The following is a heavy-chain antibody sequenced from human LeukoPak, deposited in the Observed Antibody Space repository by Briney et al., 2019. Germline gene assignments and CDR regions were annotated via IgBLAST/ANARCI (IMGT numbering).Heavy chain of an antibody. CDR1: GFTVSSSY. V-gene: IGHV3-53*01. D-gene: IGHD2-2*01. CDR2: IYSGGTT. J-gene: IGHJ4*02. CDR3: ARQTGASTNFDN. Sequence: GSLRLSCAASGFTVSSSYISWVRQAPGKGLEWVSAIYSGGTTYYANSVKGRFTISRDNSKNMLYLLMNSLRAEDTAIYHCARQTGASTNFDNWGQGTLVTVSS.